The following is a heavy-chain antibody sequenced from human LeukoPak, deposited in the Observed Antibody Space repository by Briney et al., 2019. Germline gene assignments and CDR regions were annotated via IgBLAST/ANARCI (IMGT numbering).Heavy chain of an antibody. CDR3: AKATSSCWVGDTFDI. D-gene: IGHD1-26*01. CDR1: TFTFSNYA. J-gene: IGHJ3*02. Sequence: GGSLRLSGAASTFTFSNYAMNWVRQAPGKGLEWVSAISTSAVSTYYVDSVKGRFTISRDNSKNTLYLQMNSLRAEDTDLYYVAKATSSCWVGDTFDIWGQGTMVTVSS. V-gene: IGHV3-23*01. CDR2: ISTSAVST.